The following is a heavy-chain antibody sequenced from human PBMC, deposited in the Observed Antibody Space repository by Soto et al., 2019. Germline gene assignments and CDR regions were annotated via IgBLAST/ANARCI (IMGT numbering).Heavy chain of an antibody. CDR2: ITSDGSSS. J-gene: IGHJ4*02. Sequence: GGSLRLSCAASGFTFGTHWMHWVRRPPGKGLVWVARITSDGSSSTYADPVQGRFTISRDNAKNTLYLQMDSLRADDTAVYYCVRHFDKWGQGTLVTVSS. CDR3: VRHFDK. V-gene: IGHV3-74*03. CDR1: GFTFGTHW.